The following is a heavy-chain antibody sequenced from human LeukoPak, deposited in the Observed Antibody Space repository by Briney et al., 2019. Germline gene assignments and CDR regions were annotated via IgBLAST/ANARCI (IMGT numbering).Heavy chain of an antibody. CDR2: IYHSGST. D-gene: IGHD3-16*02. V-gene: IGHV4-38-2*02. CDR1: GYSISSGYY. Sequence: PSETLSLTCTVSGYSISSGYYWGWTRQPPGKGLEWIGSIYHSGSTYYNPSLKSRVTISVDTSKNQLSLKLSSVTAADTAVYYCARAVWGSYRVFDYWGQGTLVTVSS. J-gene: IGHJ4*02. CDR3: ARAVWGSYRVFDY.